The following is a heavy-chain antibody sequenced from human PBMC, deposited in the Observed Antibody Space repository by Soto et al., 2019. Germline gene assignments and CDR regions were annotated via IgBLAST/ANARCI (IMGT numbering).Heavy chain of an antibody. Sequence: QVQLVQSGTEVKKPGASVKVSCKASGYTFIDYHMPWVRRAPGQGLEWMGWINPNSGDTNYAQKFQGRVTLTRDTSIRTAYMELSRLRSDDTAVYYCARDPSNFYDSSALLDYWGQGTLVTVSS. V-gene: IGHV1-2*02. D-gene: IGHD3-22*01. CDR1: GYTFIDYH. CDR2: INPNSGDT. CDR3: ARDPSNFYDSSALLDY. J-gene: IGHJ4*02.